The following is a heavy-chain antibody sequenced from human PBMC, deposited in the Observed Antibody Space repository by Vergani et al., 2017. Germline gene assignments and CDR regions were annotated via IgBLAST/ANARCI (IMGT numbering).Heavy chain of an antibody. V-gene: IGHV5-51*01. CDR2: IYPADSDT. Sequence: EVALVQSGPEMRKPGESLKISCKGSEYSFGNYWIGWVRQMPGEGLGWMGIIYPADSDTRYSPSFQGQVTISADKSISTAFLQWDSLKASDTALYYCAKHTTYADSWGQGTLVTVSS. CDR3: AKHTTYADS. CDR1: EYSFGNYW. J-gene: IGHJ4*02. D-gene: IGHD1-1*01.